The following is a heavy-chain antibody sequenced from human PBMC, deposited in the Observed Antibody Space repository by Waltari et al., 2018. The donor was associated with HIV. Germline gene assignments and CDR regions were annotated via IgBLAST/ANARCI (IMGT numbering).Heavy chain of an antibody. CDR1: GYTFTNHS. V-gene: IGHV5-51*01. Sequence: EVQLVQSGAEVKKPGESLKISCQGSGYTFTNHSIGWVRPMPGKGLEWMGIIYPGDSDTRYSPSFQGQVTISADKSISTAYLQWSSLKASDTAMYYCARHGVSMLRGVIDYWGQGTLLTVSS. CDR2: IYPGDSDT. CDR3: ARHGVSMLRGVIDY. J-gene: IGHJ4*02. D-gene: IGHD3-10*01.